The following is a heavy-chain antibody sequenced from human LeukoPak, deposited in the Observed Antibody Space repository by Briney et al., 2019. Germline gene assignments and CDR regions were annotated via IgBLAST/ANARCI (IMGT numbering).Heavy chain of an antibody. D-gene: IGHD1-14*01. CDR1: GGSLSGYY. CDR2: ISHSGST. Sequence: SETLSLTCAVYGGSLSGYYWSWIRQPPGKGLEWIGEISHSGSTNYNPSLKSRVTISVDTSKNQFSLKLSSVTAADTAVYYCASLTLFDPWGQGTLVTVSS. J-gene: IGHJ5*02. V-gene: IGHV4-34*01. CDR3: ASLTLFDP.